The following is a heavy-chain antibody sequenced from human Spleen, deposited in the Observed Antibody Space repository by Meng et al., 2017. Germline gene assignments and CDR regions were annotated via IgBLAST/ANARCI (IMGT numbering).Heavy chain of an antibody. D-gene: IGHD4-11*01. CDR3: ARGPTTMAHDFDY. Sequence: QVQQQQGGGGLLKPSETLSLTCVVSGGSFSDYYGSWIRQPPGKGLEWIGEINHSGSTNYNPSLESRATISVDTSQNNLSLKLSSVTAADSAVYYCARGPTTMAHDFDYWGQGTLVTVSS. CDR2: INHSGST. CDR1: GGSFSDYY. J-gene: IGHJ4*02. V-gene: IGHV4-34*01.